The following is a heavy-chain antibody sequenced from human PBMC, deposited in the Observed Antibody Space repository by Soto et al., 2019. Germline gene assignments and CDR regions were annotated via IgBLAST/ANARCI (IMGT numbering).Heavy chain of an antibody. CDR2: MYYSGST. CDR1: GDSVNSGSYY. Sequence: QVQLQESGPGLVKPSETLSLTCTVSGDSVNSGSYYWSWIRQPPGKGLEWIGYMYYSGSTDYNPSHKSRATISIDTSQNQFSLKLSSLTAADTAVYYCARETVDHWFDPWGQGTLVTVSS. V-gene: IGHV4-61*01. D-gene: IGHD1-1*01. CDR3: ARETVDHWFDP. J-gene: IGHJ5*02.